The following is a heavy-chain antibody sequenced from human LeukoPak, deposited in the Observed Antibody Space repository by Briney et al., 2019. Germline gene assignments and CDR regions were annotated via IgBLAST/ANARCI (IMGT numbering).Heavy chain of an antibody. J-gene: IGHJ4*02. V-gene: IGHV4-39*07. CDR3: ATGLNPVTALDY. CDR1: GGSISNYY. D-gene: IGHD4-17*01. Sequence: SETLSLTCTVSGGSISNYYWGWIRQAPGKGLEWIGSIYYSGNTYYNSSLKSRVTISLDTSKNQFSLKLSSVTAADTAVYYCATGLNPVTALDYWGQGTLVTVSS. CDR2: IYYSGNT.